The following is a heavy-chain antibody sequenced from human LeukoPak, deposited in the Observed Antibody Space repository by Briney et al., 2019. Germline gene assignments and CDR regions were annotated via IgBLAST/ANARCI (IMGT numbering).Heavy chain of an antibody. J-gene: IGHJ4*02. CDR1: GFTFSDYF. V-gene: IGHV3-11*01. CDR2: INSGSGYTK. CDR3: ARDRLGDYDHSGYYDK. Sequence: GGSLRLSCAASGFTFSDYFISWIRQTPGKGLEWISYINSGSGYTKYYADSVKGRFTISRDNAKNSVYLQMNNLRAEDTAVYYCARDRLGDYDHSGYYDKWGQGTLVTVSS. D-gene: IGHD3-22*01.